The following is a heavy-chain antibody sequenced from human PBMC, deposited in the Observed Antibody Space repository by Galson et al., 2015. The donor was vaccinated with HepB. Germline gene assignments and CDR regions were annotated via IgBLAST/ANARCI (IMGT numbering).Heavy chain of an antibody. Sequence: SLRLSCAASGFTFDDYAMHWVRQAPGQGLEWVSGISWNSGRIGYADSVKGRFTISRDNAKNSLYLQMNSLRAEDTALYYCAKGLEQLVAYFDYWGQGTLVTVSS. CDR3: AKGLEQLVAYFDY. CDR2: ISWNSGRI. V-gene: IGHV3-9*01. J-gene: IGHJ4*02. CDR1: GFTFDDYA. D-gene: IGHD6-6*01.